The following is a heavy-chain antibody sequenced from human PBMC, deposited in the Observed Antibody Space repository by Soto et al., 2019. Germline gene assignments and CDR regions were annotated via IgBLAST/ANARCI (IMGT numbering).Heavy chain of an antibody. CDR1: GFTFSSYW. J-gene: IGHJ5*02. CDR3: ARVKLGSYDWVDP. V-gene: IGHV3-74*01. D-gene: IGHD3-16*01. CDR2: INPDGGRT. Sequence: QLVESGGGLVQPGGSLRLSCAASGFTFSSYWLHWVRQAPGEGLVWVSRINPDGGRTNYADSVKGRFTIARDNDRNMLYLQMDSLRAEDTAVYYCARVKLGSYDWVDPLGQGTLVTVSS.